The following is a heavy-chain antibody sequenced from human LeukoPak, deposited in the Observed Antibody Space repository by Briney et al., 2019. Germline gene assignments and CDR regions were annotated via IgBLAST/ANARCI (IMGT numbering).Heavy chain of an antibody. D-gene: IGHD1-1*01. Sequence: GGSLRLSCAVSGFSFSSYGMSWVRQTPGKGLEWVSTISVSAATNYADSVKGRFTVSRDNSKNTLYLQMYNLRAEDTALYYCSKKALSTGFSHYDIWGLGTMVTVSS. V-gene: IGHV3-23*01. CDR2: ISVSAAT. CDR1: GFSFSSYG. CDR3: SKKALSTGFSHYDI. J-gene: IGHJ3*02.